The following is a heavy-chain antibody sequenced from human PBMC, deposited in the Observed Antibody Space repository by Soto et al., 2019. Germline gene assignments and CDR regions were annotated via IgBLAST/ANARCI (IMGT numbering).Heavy chain of an antibody. CDR2: TNPADSDT. Sequence: GESLKISCKGSGYSFTKYWIGWVRQMPGKGLEWMGITNPADSDTRYSPSFQGQVTVSVDKSISTAYLQRGSLKASDTAMYYCVRPDSTGYYSHWGQGTPVTVSS. D-gene: IGHD3-9*01. CDR3: VRPDSTGYYSH. J-gene: IGHJ4*02. CDR1: GYSFTKYW. V-gene: IGHV5-51*01.